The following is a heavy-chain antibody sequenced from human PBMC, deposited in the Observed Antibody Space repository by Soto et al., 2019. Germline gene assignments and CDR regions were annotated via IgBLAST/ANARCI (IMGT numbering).Heavy chain of an antibody. J-gene: IGHJ4*02. CDR2: IYYSGTT. D-gene: IGHD3-3*01. CDR3: ARTGGYYTYFFDY. CDR1: GGPMNTYY. Sequence: QVQLQESGPGLVKPSETLSLTCTVSGGPMNTYYWNWIRQPPGKGLEWVGYIYYSGTTNYNPSLEGRVTMSVDTSKNQFSLKLTSVTAADTAVYYCARTGGYYTYFFDYWGQGSLVTVSA. V-gene: IGHV4-59*01.